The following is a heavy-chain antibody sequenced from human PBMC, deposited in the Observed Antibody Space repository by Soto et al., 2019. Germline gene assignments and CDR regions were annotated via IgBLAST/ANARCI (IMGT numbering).Heavy chain of an antibody. CDR3: ARVSRESGHDYEIDY. D-gene: IGHD5-12*01. CDR2: IIPILGIA. Sequence: ASVKVSCKASGGTFSSYTISWVRQAPGQGLEWMGRIIPILGIANYAQKFQGRVTITADKSTSTAYMELSSLRSEDTAVYYCARVSRESGHDYEIDYWGQGTLVTVSS. J-gene: IGHJ4*02. CDR1: GGTFSSYT. V-gene: IGHV1-69*02.